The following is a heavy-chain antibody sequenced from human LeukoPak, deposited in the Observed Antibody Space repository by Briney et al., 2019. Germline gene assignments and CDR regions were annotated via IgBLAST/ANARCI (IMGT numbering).Heavy chain of an antibody. J-gene: IGHJ4*02. CDR1: GFTVSSHF. V-gene: IGHV3-53*05. D-gene: IGHD3-22*01. CDR3: ARDRPFALHYYDSSGYIDY. CDR2: IYSGGLT. Sequence: PGGSLRLSCAASGFTVSSHFMSWVRQAPGKGLEWVSVIYSGGLTYYADSVKGRFTISRDTSRNTLYLQMNSLRSDDTAVYYCARDRPFALHYYDSSGYIDYWGQGTLVTVSS.